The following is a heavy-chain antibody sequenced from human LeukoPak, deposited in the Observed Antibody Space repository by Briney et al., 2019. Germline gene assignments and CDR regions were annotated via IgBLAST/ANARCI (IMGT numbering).Heavy chain of an antibody. V-gene: IGHV3-23*01. CDR3: AKTDSSSWYSYYFDY. Sequence: SGGSLRLSCAASGFTFWSYAMSWVRQAPGKGLEWVSAISGGGDSTYYADSVKGRFTISRDTSKNTLYLQMNSLRAEDTAVYYCAKTDSSSWYSYYFDYWGQGTLVTVSS. CDR2: ISGGGDST. D-gene: IGHD6-13*01. CDR1: GFTFWSYA. J-gene: IGHJ4*02.